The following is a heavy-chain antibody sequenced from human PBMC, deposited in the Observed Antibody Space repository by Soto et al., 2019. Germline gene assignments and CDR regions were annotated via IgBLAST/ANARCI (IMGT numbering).Heavy chain of an antibody. CDR2: ISYDGSNQ. Sequence: GGSLRLSCAASGFTFSSSGMHWVRQAPGKGLEWVAVISYDGSNQYYAASVKGRFTISRDNSKNTLSLQMNSLRAEDTAVYYCAKDVVVGATTGLGDYYYYYGMDVWGQGTTVTVSS. CDR3: AKDVVVGATTGLGDYYYYYGMDV. D-gene: IGHD1-26*01. V-gene: IGHV3-30*18. J-gene: IGHJ6*02. CDR1: GFTFSSSG.